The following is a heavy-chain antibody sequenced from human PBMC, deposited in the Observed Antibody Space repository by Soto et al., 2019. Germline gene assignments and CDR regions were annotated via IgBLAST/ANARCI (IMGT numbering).Heavy chain of an antibody. CDR1: GFTFDTYW. Sequence: GGSLRLSXAASGFTFDTYWMNWVRQAPGKGPEWLSGINSDGTISSYADSVKGRFTISRDNARNTLSLQMNSLRADGTAVYYCARLSGDHSAFFSYGMDAWGQGTTVTVSS. CDR3: ARLSGDHSAFFSYGMDA. D-gene: IGHD2-21*01. V-gene: IGHV3-74*01. CDR2: INSDGTIS. J-gene: IGHJ6*02.